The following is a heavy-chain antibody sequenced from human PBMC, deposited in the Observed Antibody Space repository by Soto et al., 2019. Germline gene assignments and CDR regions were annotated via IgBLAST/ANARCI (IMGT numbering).Heavy chain of an antibody. V-gene: IGHV1-69*13. CDR1: GGTFSSYA. D-gene: IGHD3-22*01. CDR2: IIPIFGTA. Sequence: SVKVSCKASGGTFSSYAISWVRQAPGQGLEWMGGIIPIFGTANYAQKFQGRVTITADESTSTAYMELSSLRSEDTAVYYCAREASYYYDSSGFDPWGQGTLVTVSS. CDR3: AREASYYYDSSGFDP. J-gene: IGHJ5*02.